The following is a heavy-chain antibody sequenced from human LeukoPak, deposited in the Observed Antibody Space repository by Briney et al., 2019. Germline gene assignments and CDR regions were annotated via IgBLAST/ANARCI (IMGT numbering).Heavy chain of an antibody. V-gene: IGHV4-34*01. CDR1: GGSFSGYY. J-gene: IGHJ6*02. CDR2: INHSGST. D-gene: IGHD6-13*01. Sequence: SETLSLTCGVYGGSFSGYYWSWIRQPPGKGLEWIGEINHSGSTNYNPSLKSRVTISVDTSKNQFSLKLSSVTAADTAVYYCATIRSSSWYYYYGMDVWGQGTTVTVSS. CDR3: ATIRSSSWYYYYGMDV.